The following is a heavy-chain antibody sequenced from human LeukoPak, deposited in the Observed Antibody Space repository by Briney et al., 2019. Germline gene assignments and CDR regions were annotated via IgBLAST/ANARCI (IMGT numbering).Heavy chain of an antibody. Sequence: QTGGSVRLSCAVCTLNYHDYTMLRQGQTPGQGLMWVALIYWEGQTTYYADSVRGRFTISRDSSKDSLYLQMDSLRGEDTALYYCARDSEPRREADEGLDHWGPGTLVTVSS. V-gene: IGHV3-43*01. J-gene: IGHJ4*02. CDR1: TLNYHDYT. CDR3: ARDSEPRREADEGLDH. D-gene: IGHD5-24*01. CDR2: IYWEGQTT.